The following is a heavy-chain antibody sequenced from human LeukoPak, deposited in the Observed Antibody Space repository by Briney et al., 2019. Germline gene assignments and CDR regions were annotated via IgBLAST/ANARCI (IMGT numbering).Heavy chain of an antibody. CDR2: IYYSGST. CDR3: ARVRDGSGSYKFDY. V-gene: IGHV4-59*01. CDR1: GGSISSYY. D-gene: IGHD3-10*01. J-gene: IGHJ4*02. Sequence: SETLSLTCTVSGGSISSYYWSWIRRPPGKGLEWIGYIYYSGSTNYNPSLKSRVTISVDTSKNQFSLKLSSVTAADTAVYYCARVRDGSGSYKFDYWGQGTLVTVSS.